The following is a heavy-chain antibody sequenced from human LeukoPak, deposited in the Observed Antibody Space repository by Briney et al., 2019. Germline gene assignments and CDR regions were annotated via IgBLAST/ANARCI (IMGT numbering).Heavy chain of an antibody. CDR1: GYTFTTYY. V-gene: IGHV1-46*01. D-gene: IGHD3-10*01. Sequence: ASVKVSCKASGYTFTTYYIHWVRQAPGQGLEYMGIINLSGGSTSYAQRFQGRVAMTQDTSTSTVYMELSSLRSEDTAVYYCARGLTDGSGIYLNWFDPWGQGTLVTVSS. CDR2: INLSGGST. J-gene: IGHJ5*02. CDR3: ARGLTDGSGIYLNWFDP.